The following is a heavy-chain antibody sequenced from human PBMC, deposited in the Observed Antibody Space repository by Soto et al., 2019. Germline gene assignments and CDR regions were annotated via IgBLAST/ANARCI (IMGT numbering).Heavy chain of an antibody. Sequence: GGSLSLSCAASGFAFGSYWMYWVRQAPGEGLVWVSRINNDATSTIYADSVEGRFTVSRDNAKNTLYLLMNNLRVDDTAVYYCAGVDWYRCDYWGQGTLVTVSS. J-gene: IGHJ4*02. CDR3: AGVDWYRCDY. CDR2: INNDATST. V-gene: IGHV3-74*01. D-gene: IGHD3-9*01. CDR1: GFAFGSYW.